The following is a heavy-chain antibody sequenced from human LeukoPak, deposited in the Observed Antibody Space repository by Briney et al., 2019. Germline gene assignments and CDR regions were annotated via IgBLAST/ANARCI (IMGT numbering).Heavy chain of an antibody. CDR3: ARDGARRRIS. Sequence: SETLSLTCTVSGYSIRSGYYWGWIRQPPGKGLEWIGSIYHSGNAFYNPSLKSRVTISVDTSKNQISLNLSSVTAADTAVYYCARDGARRRISWGQGTMVTVSS. D-gene: IGHD3-16*01. V-gene: IGHV4-38-2*02. CDR2: IYHSGNA. J-gene: IGHJ3*01. CDR1: GYSIRSGYY.